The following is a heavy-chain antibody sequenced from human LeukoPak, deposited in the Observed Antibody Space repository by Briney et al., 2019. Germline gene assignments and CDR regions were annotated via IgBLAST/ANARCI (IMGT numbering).Heavy chain of an antibody. V-gene: IGHV3-7*04. CDR1: GFTFEIYW. CDR3: ARHWEGVESDAFDI. CDR2: IRKDGSEK. D-gene: IGHD1-26*01. Sequence: GGTLRLSCAASGFTFEIYWMSWVRQAPGKGLEWVANIRKDGSEKNYVDSVKGRFTISRNNAKNSLYLQMNSLRADDTALYYCARHWEGVESDAFDIWGQGTMVTVSS. J-gene: IGHJ3*02.